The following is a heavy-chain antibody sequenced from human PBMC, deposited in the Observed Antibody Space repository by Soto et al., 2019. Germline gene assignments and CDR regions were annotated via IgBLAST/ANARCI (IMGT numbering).Heavy chain of an antibody. J-gene: IGHJ4*01. CDR1: GGSITSSSYY. CDR3: SSPARADHTFYF. CDR2: IYYRGST. V-gene: IGHV4-39*01. Sequence: QLQLQESGPGLVKPSETLSLTCAVSGGSITSSSYYWSWIRQAPGRGLEWIGTIYYRGSTYYNPSLVGRVSKSADPSKNQLSLNPGSGTAADKAVYYFSSPARADHTFYFWGQGILVTGSS.